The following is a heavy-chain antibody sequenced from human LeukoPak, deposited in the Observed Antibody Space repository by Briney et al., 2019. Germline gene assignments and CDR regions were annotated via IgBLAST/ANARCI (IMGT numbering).Heavy chain of an antibody. CDR2: ISGSGDTT. J-gene: IGHJ4*02. Sequence: GGSLRLSCAASGFTFSNNDMSWVRQASGKGLEWVSGISGSGDTTNYGDSVKGRFTISRDNSKNRLYLQMNSLRVEDTAVYYCARRGTYFGGFDYWGQGTLVTVPS. CDR1: GFTFSNND. V-gene: IGHV3-23*01. D-gene: IGHD1-26*01. CDR3: ARRGTYFGGFDY.